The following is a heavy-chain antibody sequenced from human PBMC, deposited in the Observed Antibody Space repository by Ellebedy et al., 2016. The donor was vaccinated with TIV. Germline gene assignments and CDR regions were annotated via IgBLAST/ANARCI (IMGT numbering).Heavy chain of an antibody. CDR1: GFSFSNAW. J-gene: IGHJ4*02. CDR3: TTPAYGDYGTFDY. Sequence: GESLKISCAASGFSFSNAWMDWLRQAPGKGLEWVGRIKSKTYGGTTDYAAPVKGRFTISRDDSKNTLYLQMNSLKTEDTGVYYCTTPAYGDYGTFDYWGQGTLVTVSS. CDR2: IKSKTYGGTT. D-gene: IGHD4-17*01. V-gene: IGHV3-15*07.